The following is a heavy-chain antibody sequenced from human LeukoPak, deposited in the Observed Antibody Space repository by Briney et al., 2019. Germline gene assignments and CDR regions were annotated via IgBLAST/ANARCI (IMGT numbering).Heavy chain of an antibody. Sequence: GGSLRLSCAASGFTFSSYSMNWVRQAPGKGLEWVSSISSSSSYIYYADSVKGRFTISRDNAKNSLYLQMNSLSAEDTAVYYCAKDKRSGSYPGYWGQGTLVTVSS. J-gene: IGHJ4*02. CDR1: GFTFSSYS. V-gene: IGHV3-21*01. CDR2: ISSSSSYI. CDR3: AKDKRSGSYPGY. D-gene: IGHD1-26*01.